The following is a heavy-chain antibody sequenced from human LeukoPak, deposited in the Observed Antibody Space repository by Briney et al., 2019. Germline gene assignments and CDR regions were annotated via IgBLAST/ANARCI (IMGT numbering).Heavy chain of an antibody. D-gene: IGHD6-13*01. J-gene: IGHJ6*03. V-gene: IGHV3-30*03. CDR3: ARIAAAGRGYYYYYMDV. CDR1: AFTFSSYG. CDR2: ISYDGSNK. Sequence: GSLRLSCAASAFTFSSYGMHWVRQAPGKGLEWVAVISYDGSNKYYADSVKGRFTISRDNSKNTLYLQMNSLRAEDTAVYYCARIAAAGRGYYYYYMDVWGKGTTVTISS.